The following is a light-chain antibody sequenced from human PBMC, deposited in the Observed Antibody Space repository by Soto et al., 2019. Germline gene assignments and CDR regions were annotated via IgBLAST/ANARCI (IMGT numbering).Light chain of an antibody. CDR3: SSYTTSSTPV. CDR2: EVS. CDR1: SSDIGTYNY. Sequence: QSVLTQPASVSGSPGQSITISCTGTSSDIGTYNYVSWYQQHPGKAPKLMIYEVSNRPSGVSNRFSGSKSGNTASLTISGLQAEDEADYYRSSYTTSSTPVFGTGTKVTVL. J-gene: IGLJ1*01. V-gene: IGLV2-14*01.